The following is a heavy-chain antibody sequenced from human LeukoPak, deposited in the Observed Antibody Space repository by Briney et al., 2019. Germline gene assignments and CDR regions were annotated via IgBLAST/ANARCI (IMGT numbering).Heavy chain of an antibody. D-gene: IGHD3-3*01. CDR1: GFTIRSYA. CDR2: LSGIGDRT. Sequence: GGSLRLSCRTSGFTIRSYAMNWARQAPGKGLEWVSGLSGIGDRTYYADSVKGRFTISRDNAKNTVYLQMNSLRAGDTAIYFCAKDKNYDFWGGYYEGSYGLDVWGQGATVIVSS. V-gene: IGHV3-23*01. CDR3: AKDKNYDFWGGYYEGSYGLDV. J-gene: IGHJ6*02.